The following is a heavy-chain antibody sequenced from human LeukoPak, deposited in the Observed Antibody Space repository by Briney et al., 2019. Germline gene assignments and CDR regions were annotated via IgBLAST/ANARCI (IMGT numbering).Heavy chain of an antibody. CDR1: GFSLSGYW. V-gene: IGHV3-7*01. CDR3: ARDLGWLQSDY. D-gene: IGHD5-24*01. Sequence: GGSLRLSCAAPGFSLSGYWMTWVRQAPGKGLEWVANINRDGSQKNHVDSVQGRFTISRDNAKNSLYLQMNSLTAEDTAVYYCARDLGWLQSDYWGQGTLVTVSS. J-gene: IGHJ4*02. CDR2: INRDGSQK.